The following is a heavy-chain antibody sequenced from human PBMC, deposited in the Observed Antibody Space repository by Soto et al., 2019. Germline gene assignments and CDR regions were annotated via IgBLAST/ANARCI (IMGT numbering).Heavy chain of an antibody. D-gene: IGHD6-6*01. V-gene: IGHV3-74*01. CDR3: AGTSSSSTTWSD. CDR2: INSDGSRI. J-gene: IGHJ4*02. Sequence: GGSLRLSWAASGFTFSTYWMHWVRQVPGKGPVWVSSINSDGSRIIYADSVKGRFTISRDNAKNTLYLQMNSLRAEDTAVYYCAGTSSSSTTWSDWGQGTLVTVSS. CDR1: GFTFSTYW.